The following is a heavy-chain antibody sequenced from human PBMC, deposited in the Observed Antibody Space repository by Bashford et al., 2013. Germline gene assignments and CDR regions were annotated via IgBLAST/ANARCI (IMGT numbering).Heavy chain of an antibody. CDR2: IYPGDSDT. D-gene: IGHD5-24*01. CDR3: AKDSLANDGYIDFDS. J-gene: IGHJ4*02. Sequence: WVRQMPGKGLEWMGIIYPGDSDTRYSPSFQGQVTISADKSISTAYLQWSSLKASDTAVYYCAKDSLANDGYIDFDSWGQGTLVTVSS. V-gene: IGHV5-51*01.